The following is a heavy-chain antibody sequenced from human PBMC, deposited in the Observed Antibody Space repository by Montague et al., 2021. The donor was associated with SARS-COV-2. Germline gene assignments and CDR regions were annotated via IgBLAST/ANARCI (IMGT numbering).Heavy chain of an antibody. CDR1: GGSVSSGSFY. D-gene: IGHD2-2*01. J-gene: IGHJ5*02. Sequence: SETLSLTCTVSGGSVSSGSFYWSWIRQPPGKGLELIGYIYYTGSSNYNPSLKSRVTISVDTSKNQFSLKLSSVTAADTAVYYCAKGASGYPRTSYSSNNWFDPWGQGTLVTVSS. CDR2: IYYTGSS. CDR3: AKGASGYPRTSYSSNNWFDP. V-gene: IGHV4-61*01.